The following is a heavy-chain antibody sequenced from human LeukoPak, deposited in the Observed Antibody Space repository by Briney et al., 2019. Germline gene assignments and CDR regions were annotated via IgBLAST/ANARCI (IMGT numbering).Heavy chain of an antibody. CDR3: ARQSPLDLYFDY. V-gene: IGHV3-33*01. D-gene: IGHD1-1*01. J-gene: IGHJ4*02. CDR2: IWYDGSNK. Sequence: PGGSLRLSCAASGFTFSNYAMHWVRQAPGKGLEWVAVIWYDGSNKFYADSAKGRFTVSRDNSKNTLYLQMNSQRAEDTAVFYCARQSPLDLYFDYWGQGTLVTVSS. CDR1: GFTFSNYA.